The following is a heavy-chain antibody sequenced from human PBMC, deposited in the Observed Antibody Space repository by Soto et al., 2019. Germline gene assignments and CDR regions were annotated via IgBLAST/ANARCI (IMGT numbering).Heavy chain of an antibody. CDR2: IRYDGSNK. CDR3: ARAGGMVGADGAYYYYYHGRDV. Sequence: PGGSLRLSCAASGFTFSSYGMHWVRQAPGKGLEWVAVIRYDGSNKYYADSVKGRFTISRDNSKNTLYLKMNSVRAEDTAVYYCARAGGMVGADGAYYYYYHGRDVWGQGTTVTVSS. D-gene: IGHD3-10*01. J-gene: IGHJ6*02. CDR1: GFTFSSYG. V-gene: IGHV3-33*01.